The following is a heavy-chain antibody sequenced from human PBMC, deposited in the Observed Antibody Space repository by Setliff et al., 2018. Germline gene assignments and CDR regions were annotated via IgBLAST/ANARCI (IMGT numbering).Heavy chain of an antibody. V-gene: IGHV1-18*01. D-gene: IGHD1-7*01. J-gene: IGHJ4*02. CDR2: ISAYNGNT. CDR3: ARDPRYNWNYALDY. Sequence: ASVKVSCKASGYTFTSYGISWVRQAPGQGLEWMGWISAYNGNTNYAQKLQGRVTMTTGTSTSTAYMELRSLRSDDTAVYYCARDPRYNWNYALDYWGQGTLVTVSS. CDR1: GYTFTSYG.